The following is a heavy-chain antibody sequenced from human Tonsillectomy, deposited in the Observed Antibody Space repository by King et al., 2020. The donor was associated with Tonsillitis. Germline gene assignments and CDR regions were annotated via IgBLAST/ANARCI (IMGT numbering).Heavy chain of an antibody. CDR1: GGSISSYY. D-gene: IGHD1-14*01. CDR3: AKITAPYWYFDL. CDR2: FFYSGSS. V-gene: IGHV4-59*01. J-gene: IGHJ2*01. Sequence: QLQESGPGLVKPSETLSLTCTVSGGSISSYYWSWIRQPPGKGLEWIGFFFYSGSSNYNPSLKSPVTISVDTSKNQFSLKLSSVTAADTAVYYCAKITAPYWYFDLWGRGTLVTVSS.